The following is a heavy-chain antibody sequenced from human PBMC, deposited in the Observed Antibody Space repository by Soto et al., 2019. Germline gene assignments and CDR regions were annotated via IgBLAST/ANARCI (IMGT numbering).Heavy chain of an antibody. V-gene: IGHV3-30*18. J-gene: IGHJ3*02. D-gene: IGHD6-13*01. CDR2: ISYDGSNK. Sequence: GGSLRLSCAASGFTFSSYGMHWVRQAPGKGLEWVAVISYDGSNKYYADSVKGRFTISRDNSKNTLYLQMNSLRAEDTAVYYCAKLVLKRIAAAEPDAFDIWGQGTMVTVSS. CDR1: GFTFSSYG. CDR3: AKLVLKRIAAAEPDAFDI.